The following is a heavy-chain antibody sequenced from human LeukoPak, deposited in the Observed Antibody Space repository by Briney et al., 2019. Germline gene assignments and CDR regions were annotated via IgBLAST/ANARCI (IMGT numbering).Heavy chain of an antibody. D-gene: IGHD4-17*01. J-gene: IGHJ4*02. CDR1: GYSISSGYY. V-gene: IGHV4-38-2*02. CDR3: ARDGVEHYGDYIDY. Sequence: ASETLSLTCTVSGYSISSGYYWGWIRQPPGKGLEWIGSIYHSGSTYYNPSLKSRVTISVDTSKNQFSLKLSSVTAADTAVYYCARDGVEHYGDYIDYWGQGTLVTVSS. CDR2: IYHSGST.